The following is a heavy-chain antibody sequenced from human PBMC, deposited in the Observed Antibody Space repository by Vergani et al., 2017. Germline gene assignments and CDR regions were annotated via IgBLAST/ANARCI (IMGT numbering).Heavy chain of an antibody. D-gene: IGHD6-13*01. CDR2: IIPILCIA. V-gene: IGHV1-69*02. CDR3: VGGYSSTWYEGTYYYGMDV. J-gene: IGHJ6*02. Sequence: QVQLVQSGAEVKKPGYSVKVSCKASGGTFSSYTISWVRQSPGQGLEWMGRIIPILCIANYAQKFQGRVTITADKSTSPAYMELSSLRTEDTAVYYCVGGYSSTWYEGTYYYGMDVWGQGTTVTVSS. CDR1: GGTFSSYT.